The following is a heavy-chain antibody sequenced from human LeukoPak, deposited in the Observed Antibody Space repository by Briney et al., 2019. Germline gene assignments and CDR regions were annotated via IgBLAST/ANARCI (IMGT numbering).Heavy chain of an antibody. Sequence: GGSLRLSCAASGFVFSDYYMSWIRQAPGKGLEWVSYISSSGSSIYYADSVKGRFTISRDNAKNSLYLQMNSLRAEDTAVYYCAGGGKKGYFDYWGQGTLVTVSS. CDR1: GFVFSDYY. V-gene: IGHV3-11*04. D-gene: IGHD3-16*01. CDR3: AGGGKKGYFDY. J-gene: IGHJ4*02. CDR2: ISSSGSSI.